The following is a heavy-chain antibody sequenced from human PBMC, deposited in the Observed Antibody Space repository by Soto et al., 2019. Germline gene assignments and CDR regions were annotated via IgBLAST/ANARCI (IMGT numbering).Heavy chain of an antibody. J-gene: IGHJ6*02. CDR1: GFTFSSYA. Sequence: QPGGSLRLSCAASGFTFSSYAMHWVRQAPGKGLEWVAVISYDGSNKYYADSVKGRFTISRDNSKNTLYLQMNSLRAEDTAVYYCARDGGDCSGGSCYGYYYYYGMDVWGQGTTVTVSS. CDR3: ARDGGDCSGGSCYGYYYYYGMDV. CDR2: ISYDGSNK. D-gene: IGHD2-15*01. V-gene: IGHV3-30-3*01.